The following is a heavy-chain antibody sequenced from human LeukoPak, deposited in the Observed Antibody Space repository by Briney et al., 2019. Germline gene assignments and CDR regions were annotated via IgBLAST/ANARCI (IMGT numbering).Heavy chain of an antibody. V-gene: IGHV3-30*04. J-gene: IGHJ4*02. D-gene: IGHD6-19*01. CDR3: ARGVRIAVAGYIDY. CDR1: GFTFSTYA. Sequence: KPGGSLRLSCVASGFTFSTYAMHWVRQAPGKGLEWVAAISYDGSNKNYADSVKGRFTISKDNSKNTLYLQMNSLRAEGTAVYYCARGVRIAVAGYIDYWGQGTLVTVSS. CDR2: ISYDGSNK.